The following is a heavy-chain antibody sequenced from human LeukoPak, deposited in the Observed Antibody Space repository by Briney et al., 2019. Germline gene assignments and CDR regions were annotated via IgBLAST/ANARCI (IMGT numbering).Heavy chain of an antibody. Sequence: GGSLRLSCAASGFAFSSYAMSWVRQAPGKGLEWVSVISASGGSTYYADSVKGRFTISRDNSRNTLYLQMNSLRAGDTAVYYCAKPHLGPYYYDSSGYRRLDAFDIWGQGTMVTVSS. CDR1: GFAFSSYA. CDR2: ISASGGST. J-gene: IGHJ3*02. CDR3: AKPHLGPYYYDSSGYRRLDAFDI. D-gene: IGHD3-22*01. V-gene: IGHV3-23*01.